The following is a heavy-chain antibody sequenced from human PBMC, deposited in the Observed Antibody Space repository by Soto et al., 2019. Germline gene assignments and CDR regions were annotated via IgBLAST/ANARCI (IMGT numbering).Heavy chain of an antibody. Sequence: GGSLRLSCAASGFTFSTYAMHWVRQAPGKGLEWVSVIYSGGSTYYADSVKGRFTISRDNSKNTLYLQMNSLRAEDTAVYYCARSKAYCGGDCYLGPEYFQHWGQGTLVTVSS. CDR1: GFTFSTYA. J-gene: IGHJ1*01. D-gene: IGHD2-21*02. V-gene: IGHV3-66*01. CDR2: IYSGGST. CDR3: ARSKAYCGGDCYLGPEYFQH.